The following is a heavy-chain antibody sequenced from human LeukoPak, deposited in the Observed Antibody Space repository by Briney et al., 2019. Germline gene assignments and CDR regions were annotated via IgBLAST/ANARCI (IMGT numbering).Heavy chain of an antibody. D-gene: IGHD3-10*01. CDR1: GGSISSSNW. V-gene: IGHV4-4*02. Sequence: SETLSLTCAVSGGSISSSNWWSWVRQPPGKGLEWIGEIYHSGSTNYNPSLKSRVTISVDKSKNQFSLKLSSVTAADTAVYYCARGLWFGESLRGCWFDPWGQGTLVTVSS. J-gene: IGHJ5*02. CDR2: IYHSGST. CDR3: ARGLWFGESLRGCWFDP.